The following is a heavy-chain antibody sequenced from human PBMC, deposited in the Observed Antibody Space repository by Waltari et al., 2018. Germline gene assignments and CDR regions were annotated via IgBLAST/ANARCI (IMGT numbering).Heavy chain of an antibody. CDR3: ARVPGYSGYGWNWFDP. CDR2: INPSSGGT. D-gene: IGHD5-12*01. J-gene: IGHJ5*02. V-gene: IGHV1-2*02. Sequence: QVQLVQSGAEVKKPGASVKVSCKASGYTFTGYYMHWVRQAPGQGRGGMGWINPSSGGTNEAQKFHGRVTMTRDTSISTAYMELSRLRCDETAVYYCARVPGYSGYGWNWFDPWGQGTLVTVSS. CDR1: GYTFTGYY.